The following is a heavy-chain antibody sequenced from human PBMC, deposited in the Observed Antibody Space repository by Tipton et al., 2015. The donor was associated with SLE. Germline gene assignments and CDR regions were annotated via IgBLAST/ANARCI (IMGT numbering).Heavy chain of an antibody. V-gene: IGHV4-34*01. CDR2: INHSGST. CDR3: ARHVERSLGAFDI. D-gene: IGHD1-26*01. Sequence: TLSLTCAVYGGSFSGYYWSWIRQPPGKGLEWIGEINHSGSTNYNPSLKSRVTISVDTSKNQFSLKLSSVTAADTAVYYCARHVERSLGAFDIWGQGTMVTVSS. CDR1: GGSFSGYY. J-gene: IGHJ3*02.